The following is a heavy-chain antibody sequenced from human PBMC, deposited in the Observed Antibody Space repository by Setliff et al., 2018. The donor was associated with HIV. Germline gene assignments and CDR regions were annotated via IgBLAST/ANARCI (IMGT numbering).Heavy chain of an antibody. J-gene: IGHJ4*02. CDR3: ARDRFGVPAND. V-gene: IGHV4-61*09. D-gene: IGHD3-3*01. CDR1: GASVASGDSY. CDR2: AHTNVRT. Sequence: KASETLSLTCTVSGASVASGDSYWSWIRLPAGKGLEWIGHAHTNVRTNYHPSLNSRVTISADISKNEFSLNLRSVTAADTAVYFCARDRFGVPANDWGQGILVTVSS.